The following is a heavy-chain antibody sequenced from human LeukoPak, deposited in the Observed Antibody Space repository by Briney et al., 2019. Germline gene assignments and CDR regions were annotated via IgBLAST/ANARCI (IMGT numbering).Heavy chain of an antibody. Sequence: PSETLSLTCAVYGGSFSGYYWSWIRRPPGKGLEWIGEINHSGSTNYNPSLRSRVTISVDTSKNQFSLKLSSVTAADTAVYYCARAYSSSSYFDYWGQGTLVTVSS. CDR3: ARAYSSSSYFDY. CDR2: INHSGST. CDR1: GGSFSGYY. V-gene: IGHV4-34*01. J-gene: IGHJ4*02. D-gene: IGHD6-6*01.